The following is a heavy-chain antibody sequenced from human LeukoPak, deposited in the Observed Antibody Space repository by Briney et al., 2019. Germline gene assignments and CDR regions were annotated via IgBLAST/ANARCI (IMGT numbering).Heavy chain of an antibody. CDR3: ARDMVAATYDI. CDR1: GYTFTSYG. V-gene: IGHV1-18*01. J-gene: IGHJ3*02. CDR2: ISPYNGNT. D-gene: IGHD2-15*01. Sequence: ASVKVSCKASGYTFTSYGISWVRQTPGQGLEWMGWISPYNGNTNYAEKLQGRVTMTTDTSTSTAYMELRSLRSDDTAMYYCARDMVAATYDIWGQGTMVTVSS.